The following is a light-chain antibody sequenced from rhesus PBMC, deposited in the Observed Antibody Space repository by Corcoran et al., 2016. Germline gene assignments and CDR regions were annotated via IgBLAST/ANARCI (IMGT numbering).Light chain of an antibody. V-gene: IGKV1-22*01. CDR1: QSIINS. Sequence: DIQMTHSPSSLFASVGDTVTITCRVSQSIINSFAWYQQKPGKAPKLLPYKASSLQSGVPSRFCGSGTGTEFTLNMSSQESEDLATYYCRQYSSNPLAYGGGSKVEL. J-gene: IGKJ4*01. CDR2: KAS. CDR3: RQYSSNPLA.